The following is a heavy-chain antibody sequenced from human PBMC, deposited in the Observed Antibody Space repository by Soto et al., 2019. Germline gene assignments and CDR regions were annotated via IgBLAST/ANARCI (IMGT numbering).Heavy chain of an antibody. CDR3: ARAKSNLLQSYYFDY. J-gene: IGHJ4*02. D-gene: IGHD4-4*01. V-gene: IGHV4-34*01. CDR1: GGSFSGYY. CDR2: INHSGST. Sequence: SETLSLTCAVYGGSFSGYYWSWIRQPPGKGLEWIGEINHSGSTNYNPSLKSRVTISVYTSKNQFSLKLSSVTAADTAVYYCARAKSNLLQSYYFDYWGQGTLVTVSS.